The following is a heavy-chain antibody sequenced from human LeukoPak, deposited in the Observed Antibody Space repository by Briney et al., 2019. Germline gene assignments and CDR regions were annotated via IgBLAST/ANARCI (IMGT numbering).Heavy chain of an antibody. CDR1: GFTFSNYT. CDR2: ITSSSSYI. J-gene: IGHJ6*04. D-gene: IGHD3-10*02. Sequence: GGSLRLSCAASGFTFSNYTMNWVRQAPGKGLEWVSSITSSSSYIYYADSVMGRFTISRDNAKNSLYLQMNSLRAEDTAVYYCAELGITMIGGVWGKGTTVTISS. V-gene: IGHV3-21*01. CDR3: AELGITMIGGV.